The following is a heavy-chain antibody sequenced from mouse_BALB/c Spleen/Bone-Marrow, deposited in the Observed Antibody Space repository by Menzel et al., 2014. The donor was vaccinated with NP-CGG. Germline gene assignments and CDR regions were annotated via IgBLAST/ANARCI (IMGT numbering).Heavy chain of an antibody. CDR1: GYTFSAYV. D-gene: IGHD2-4*01. V-gene: IGHV1-14*01. J-gene: IGHJ4*01. Sequence: LKESGPELVKPGASVKMSCKASGYTFSAYVMHWVQQKPGQGLEWIGYINPYNDGTKYNEKFKGKATLTSDKSSSTAYMELSSLTSEDSADYYCAREGGLRRGDYYAMDYWGQGTSVTVSS. CDR2: INPYNDGT. CDR3: AREGGLRRGDYYAMDY.